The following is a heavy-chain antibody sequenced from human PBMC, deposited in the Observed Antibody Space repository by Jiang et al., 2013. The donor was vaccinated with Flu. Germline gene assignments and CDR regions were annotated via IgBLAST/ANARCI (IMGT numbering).Heavy chain of an antibody. V-gene: IGHV3-21*01. CDR1: GFTFSSYW. J-gene: IGHJ4*02. D-gene: IGHD4-11*01. CDR3: VRVRAPSNWPKIFDS. CDR2: LDSGTNFR. Sequence: VQLVESGGGLIQPGGSLRLSCAASGFTFSSYWMHWVRQAPGKGLEWVSSLDSGTNFRYYADSVKGRFTISRDNGENSLFLQMNSLTAEDTAVYYCVRVRAPSNWPKIFDSWGQGTLVTVSS.